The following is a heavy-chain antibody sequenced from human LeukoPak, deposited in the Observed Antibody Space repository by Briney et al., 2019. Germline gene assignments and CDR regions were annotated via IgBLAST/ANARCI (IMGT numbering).Heavy chain of an antibody. CDR2: IYHSGGT. D-gene: IGHD5-12*01. Sequence: PSETLSLTCTVSGGSISSGGYYWSWIRQPPGKGLEWIGYIYHSGGTYYNPSLKSRVTISVDTSKNQFSLELSSVTAADTAVYYCARDTGYTDYGGYGMDVWGQGTTVTVSS. V-gene: IGHV4-61*08. J-gene: IGHJ6*02. CDR3: ARDTGYTDYGGYGMDV. CDR1: GGSISSGGYY.